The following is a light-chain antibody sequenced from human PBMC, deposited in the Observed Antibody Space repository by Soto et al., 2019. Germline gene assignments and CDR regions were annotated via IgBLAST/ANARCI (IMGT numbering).Light chain of an antibody. CDR1: SSDVGGYEF. V-gene: IGLV2-14*01. J-gene: IGLJ1*01. CDR3: SSYTSSGTYV. Sequence: QSVLTQPASVSGSPGQSITISCTGTSSDVGGYEFVSWYQQHPDNAPKLIIYDVSDRPSGESSRFSGSKSANTASLTISGLQAEDEADYYCSSYTSSGTYVFGTGTKVHRP. CDR2: DVS.